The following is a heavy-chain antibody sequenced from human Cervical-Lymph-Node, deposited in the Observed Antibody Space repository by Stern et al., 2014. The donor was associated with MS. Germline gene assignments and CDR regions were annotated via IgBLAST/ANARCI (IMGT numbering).Heavy chain of an antibody. CDR2: ISLSGGST. V-gene: IGHV3-23*01. CDR3: AKDRELVVVTFDS. D-gene: IGHD2-15*01. CDR1: GFTFSDYA. J-gene: IGHJ4*02. Sequence: EVQLLESGGGLVQPGGSLRLSCAASGFTFSDYAMSWVRQAPGKGLEWVSAISLSGGSTFYADSVQGRFTISRDNSKNTLYLQMNGLRAEDTAVYYCAKDRELVVVTFDSWGQGTLVTVSS.